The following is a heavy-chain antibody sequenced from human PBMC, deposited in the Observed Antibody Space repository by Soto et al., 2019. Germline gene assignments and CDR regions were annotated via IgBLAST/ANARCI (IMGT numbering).Heavy chain of an antibody. CDR3: AGVSNLEWLLYSPDSFDI. Sequence: QVQLVQSGAEVKKPGSSVKVSCKASGGTFSSYAISWVRQAPGQGLEWMGGIIPIFGTANYAKKFQGRVTITADKSTSTAYTELSSLRYVDTAVYYCAGVSNLEWLLYSPDSFDIWGQGTMVTVSS. CDR2: IIPIFGTA. D-gene: IGHD3-3*01. V-gene: IGHV1-69*06. CDR1: GGTFSSYA. J-gene: IGHJ3*02.